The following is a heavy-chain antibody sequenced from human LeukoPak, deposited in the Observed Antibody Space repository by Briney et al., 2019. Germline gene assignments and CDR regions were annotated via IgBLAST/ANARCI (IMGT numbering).Heavy chain of an antibody. V-gene: IGHV3-23*01. D-gene: IGHD6-19*01. CDR3: ARDKTSGWYGVVDY. J-gene: IGHJ4*02. Sequence: GESLRLSCAASGFTFSSYAMNWVRQAPGKGLEWFAAISGGGGTTYYADSVKGRFTVSRDNAKNSVFLQMNSLRDEDTAVYYCARDKTSGWYGVVDYWGQGTLVTVSS. CDR1: GFTFSSYA. CDR2: ISGGGGTT.